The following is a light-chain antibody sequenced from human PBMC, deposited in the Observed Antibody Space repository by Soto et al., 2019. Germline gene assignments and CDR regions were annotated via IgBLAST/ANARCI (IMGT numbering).Light chain of an antibody. CDR3: HRNETNPLV. V-gene: IGKV1-5*03. CDR2: RAS. J-gene: IGKJ4*01. CDR1: RDIGTW. Sequence: TQMTQSPSTLSASVGDSVSITCRASRDIGTWLAWFQQKPGRAPNLLIYRASTLARGVPSRFSGSGFGTEFTLTIRGLLPDAFAKYSCHRNETNPLVLGGGLKVNI.